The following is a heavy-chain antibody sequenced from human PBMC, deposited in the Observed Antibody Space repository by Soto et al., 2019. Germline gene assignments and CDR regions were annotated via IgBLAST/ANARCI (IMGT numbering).Heavy chain of an antibody. D-gene: IGHD4-4*01. Sequence: GGSLRLSCVASGLTFSGYGMHWIRQAPGKAPEWVALISSDGSSTLYADSVKGRFSISRDNSRDTLYLQLNNLRPDDTAVFSCARGAYRYFDYWGQGTLVTVSS. CDR3: ARGAYRYFDY. CDR2: ISSDGSST. V-gene: IGHV3-30*03. CDR1: GLTFSGYG. J-gene: IGHJ4*02.